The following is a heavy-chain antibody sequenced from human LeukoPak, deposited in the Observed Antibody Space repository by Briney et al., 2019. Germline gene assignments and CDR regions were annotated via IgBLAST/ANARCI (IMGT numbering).Heavy chain of an antibody. CDR1: GFTFSSYA. J-gene: IGHJ4*02. V-gene: IGHV3-23*01. CDR3: AKDKGRGYSYGYFDY. CDR2: ISGSGGST. D-gene: IGHD5-18*01. Sequence: GGSLRLSCAASGFTFSSYAMSWVRQAPGKGLEWVSAISGSGGSTYYADSVKGRFTISRDNSKNTLYLQINSLRAEDTAVYYCAKDKGRGYSYGYFDYWGQGTLVTVSS.